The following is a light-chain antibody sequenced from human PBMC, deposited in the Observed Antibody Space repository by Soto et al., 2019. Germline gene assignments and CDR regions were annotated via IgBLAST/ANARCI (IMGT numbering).Light chain of an antibody. CDR2: DAS. CDR1: QSVSDW. V-gene: IGKV1-5*01. J-gene: IGKJ1*01. CDR3: QQYNSYTWT. Sequence: DIQMTQSPSTLSASVGDRVTITCRASQSVSDWLAWYQQKPGKAPKLLIYDASSLESAVPSRFSGSGSGTEFTLTISRLQPDDFAPYSCQQYNSYTWTFGQGTKVEIK.